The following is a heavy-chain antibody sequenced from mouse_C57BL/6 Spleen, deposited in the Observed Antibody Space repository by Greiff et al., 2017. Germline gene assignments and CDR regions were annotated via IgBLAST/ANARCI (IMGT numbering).Heavy chain of an antibody. V-gene: IGHV1-82*01. D-gene: IGHD1-1*01. CDR2: IYPGDGDT. Sequence: QVQLKESGPELVKPGASVKISCKASGYAFSSSWMNWVKQRPGKGLEWIGRIYPGDGDTNYNGKFKGKATLTADKSSSTAYMQLSSLTSEDSAVYFCARWGLGLRAVDYFDYWGQGTTLTVSS. CDR1: GYAFSSSW. CDR3: ARWGLGLRAVDYFDY. J-gene: IGHJ2*01.